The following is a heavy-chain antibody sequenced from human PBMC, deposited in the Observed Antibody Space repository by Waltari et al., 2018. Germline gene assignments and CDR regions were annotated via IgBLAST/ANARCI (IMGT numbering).Heavy chain of an antibody. Sequence: QVQLQESGPGLVKPSETLSLTCDVSGYSISIGYYWGWIRQPPGKGLEWIGSVYHSGNTYYSPSLNSRGTISMDTSKNQVALKMNSVTAADTAVYYCARLWAMVRGGDGLDVWGQGATVTVSS. CDR2: VYHSGNT. V-gene: IGHV4-38-2*01. J-gene: IGHJ6*02. D-gene: IGHD3-10*01. CDR1: GYSISIGYY. CDR3: ARLWAMVRGGDGLDV.